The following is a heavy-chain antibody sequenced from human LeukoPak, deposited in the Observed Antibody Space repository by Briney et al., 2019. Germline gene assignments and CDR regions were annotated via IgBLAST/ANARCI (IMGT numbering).Heavy chain of an antibody. Sequence: GGSLRLSCAASGFTFSSYSMNWVRQAPGKGLEWVSSISSSSSYIYYADSVKGRFTISRDNAKNSLYLQMNSLRAEDTAVYYCAREVVPAAINLWGQGTMVTVSS. CDR3: AREVVPAAINL. CDR2: ISSSSSYI. V-gene: IGHV3-21*01. CDR1: GFTFSSYS. D-gene: IGHD2-2*02. J-gene: IGHJ3*01.